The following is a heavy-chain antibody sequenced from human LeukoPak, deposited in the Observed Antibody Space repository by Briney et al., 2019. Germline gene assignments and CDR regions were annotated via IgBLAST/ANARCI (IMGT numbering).Heavy chain of an antibody. CDR3: AKGGAATMRDGYNYFYYYMEV. D-gene: IGHD5-24*01. Sequence: PGGSLRLSCAASGITFSSHAMSWVRQAPGKGLEWVSLISGSGGHRYYGDSVKGRFTISRDNSTNRLYLQMNSLRPEDTAVYYCAKGGAATMRDGYNYFYYYMEVWGRGTTVTVSS. J-gene: IGHJ6*03. CDR2: ISGSGGHR. V-gene: IGHV3-23*01. CDR1: GITFSSHA.